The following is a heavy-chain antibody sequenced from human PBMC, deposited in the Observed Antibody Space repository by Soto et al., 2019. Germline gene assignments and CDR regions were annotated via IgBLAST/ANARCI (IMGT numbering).Heavy chain of an antibody. CDR1: GFTFGTYA. V-gene: IGHV3-23*01. Sequence: PGGSLRLSCAASGFTFGTYAMTWVRQAPGKGLEWLSGISGSGSSTYYADSVKGRFTISRDNSKNTLYLQMNSLRAEDTAVYFCAKALLGPWLLRQPFDCWGLGTLGTVSS. CDR2: ISGSGSST. CDR3: AKALLGPWLLRQPFDC. D-gene: IGHD3-16*01. J-gene: IGHJ4*02.